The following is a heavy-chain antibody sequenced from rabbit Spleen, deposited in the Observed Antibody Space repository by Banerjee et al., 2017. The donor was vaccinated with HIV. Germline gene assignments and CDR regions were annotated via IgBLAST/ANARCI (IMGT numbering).Heavy chain of an antibody. CDR3: ARDGAGGSYFAL. D-gene: IGHD8-1*01. Sequence: QSLEESGGGLVKPGASLTLTCKASGFSFSSGYDMWWVRRAPGKGLEWIACLYVGSSGSTYYSSWAKGRFTISRTWSTTVTLQMTSLTAADTATYFCARDGAGGSYFALWGPGSLVTVS. V-gene: IGHV1S40*01. CDR1: GFSFSSGYD. J-gene: IGHJ4*01. CDR2: LYVGSSGST.